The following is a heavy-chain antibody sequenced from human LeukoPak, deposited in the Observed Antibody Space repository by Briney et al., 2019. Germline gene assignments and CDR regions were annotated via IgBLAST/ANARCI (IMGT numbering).Heavy chain of an antibody. D-gene: IGHD3-9*01. CDR2: INHSGST. CDR1: GGSFSGYY. CDR3: ARVGGRYFDWLHYYYGMDV. V-gene: IGHV4-34*01. Sequence: SETLSLTCTVSGGSFSGYYWSWIRQPPGKGLEWIGEINHSGSTNYNPSLKSRVTISVDTSKNQFSLKLSSVTAADTAVYYCARVGGRYFDWLHYYYGMDVWGQGTTVTVSS. J-gene: IGHJ6*02.